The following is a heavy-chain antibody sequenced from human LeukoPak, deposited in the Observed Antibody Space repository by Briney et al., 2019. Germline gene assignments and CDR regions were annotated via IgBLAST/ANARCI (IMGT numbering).Heavy chain of an antibody. D-gene: IGHD3-3*01. V-gene: IGHV4-4*07. CDR3: ARDGEYYDFWSGPPDAFDI. CDR1: GGSISSYY. J-gene: IGHJ3*02. Sequence: SETLSLTCTVSGGSISSYYWSWIRQPAGKGLEWIGRIYTSGSTNYNPSLESRVTISVDKSKNLFSLKLSSVTAADTAVYYCARDGEYYDFWSGPPDAFDIWGQGTMVTVSS. CDR2: IYTSGST.